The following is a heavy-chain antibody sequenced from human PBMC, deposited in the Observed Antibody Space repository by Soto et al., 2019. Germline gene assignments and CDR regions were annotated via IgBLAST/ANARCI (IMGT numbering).Heavy chain of an antibody. V-gene: IGHV3-30*04. CDR3: ARGDREDIAVVVGARPGEYGVDV. CDR2: ISYDGSDK. D-gene: IGHD2-15*01. Sequence: GGSLRLSCAASGFTFSSYAMHWVRQAPGKGLECVAVISYDGSDKFYRDSVKGRFNISRDNSKNTLYLQINSLRYEDTAVYYCARGDREDIAVVVGARPGEYGVDVWGQGATVTVSS. CDR1: GFTFSSYA. J-gene: IGHJ6*02.